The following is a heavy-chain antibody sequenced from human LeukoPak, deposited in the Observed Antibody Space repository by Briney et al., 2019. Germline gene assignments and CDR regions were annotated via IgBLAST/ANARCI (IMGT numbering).Heavy chain of an antibody. CDR3: STHYYDNSCYYYGAFDY. D-gene: IGHD3-22*01. Sequence: GGSLKLSCAASGFTFSGSAMHWVRQASGKGLEWVGRVRSRANSYATTYAASVKGRFSISRDDSKNTAFLEMNSLKTEDTAVYYCSTHYYDNSCYYYGAFDYWGQGTLVTVSS. CDR2: VRSRANSYAT. V-gene: IGHV3-73*01. J-gene: IGHJ4*02. CDR1: GFTFSGSA.